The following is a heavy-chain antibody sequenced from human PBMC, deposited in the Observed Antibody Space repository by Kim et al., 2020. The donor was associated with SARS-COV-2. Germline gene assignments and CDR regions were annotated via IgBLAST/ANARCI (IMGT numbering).Heavy chain of an antibody. D-gene: IGHD1-26*01. Sequence: VKGRFTISRDNSKNTLYLQMNSLRAEDTAVYYCAKEDSIVGATSLRVFDPWGQGTLVTVSS. V-gene: IGHV3-23*01. CDR3: AKEDSIVGATSLRVFDP. J-gene: IGHJ5*02.